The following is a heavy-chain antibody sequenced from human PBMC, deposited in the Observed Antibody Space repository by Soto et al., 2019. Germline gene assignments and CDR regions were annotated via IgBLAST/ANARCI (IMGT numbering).Heavy chain of an antibody. V-gene: IGHV3-23*01. CDR2: ISGSGAGT. CDR3: AKGTAAYCSGGGCYPIDY. D-gene: IGHD2-15*01. J-gene: IGHJ4*01. CDR1: GFTFSSYG. Sequence: GGSLRLSCAASGFTFSSYGMHWVRQAPGKGLERVSAISGSGAGTYYADSVKGRFTISRDNSKNTLYVQMNSLRAEDTAVYYCAKGTAAYCSGGGCYPIDYWGQGTLVTVSS.